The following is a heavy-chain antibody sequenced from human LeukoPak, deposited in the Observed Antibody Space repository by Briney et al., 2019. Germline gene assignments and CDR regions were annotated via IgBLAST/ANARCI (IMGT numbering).Heavy chain of an antibody. Sequence: GGSLRLPCAASGFTFSSYSMNWVRQAPGKGLEWVSSISSSSSYIYYADSVKGRFTISRDNAKNSLYLQMNSLRVEDTAVYYCARAFSATVVTPSYWGQGTLVTVSS. CDR1: GFTFSSYS. J-gene: IGHJ4*02. CDR3: ARAFSATVVTPSY. V-gene: IGHV3-21*01. D-gene: IGHD4-23*01. CDR2: ISSSSSYI.